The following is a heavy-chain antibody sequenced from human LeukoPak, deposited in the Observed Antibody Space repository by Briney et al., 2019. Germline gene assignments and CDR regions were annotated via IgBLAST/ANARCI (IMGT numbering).Heavy chain of an antibody. D-gene: IGHD3-10*01. Sequence: ASVKVSCKASGGTFSSYAISWVQQAPGQGLEWMGGIIPIFGTANYAQKFQGRVTITADKSTSTAYMELSSLRSEDTAVYYCARDYYGSGSYIYWGQGTLVTVSS. V-gene: IGHV1-69*06. CDR1: GGTFSSYA. CDR3: ARDYYGSGSYIY. J-gene: IGHJ4*02. CDR2: IIPIFGTA.